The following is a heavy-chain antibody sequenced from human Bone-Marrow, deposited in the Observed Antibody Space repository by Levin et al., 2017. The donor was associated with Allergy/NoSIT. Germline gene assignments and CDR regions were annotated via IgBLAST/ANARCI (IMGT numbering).Heavy chain of an antibody. CDR1: GYSFTSYD. CDR2: MNPNSGNT. Sequence: GASVKVSCKASGYSFTSYDINWVRQAAGQGPEWMGWMNPNSGNTEYAQNFQGRVTLTRDTSKNTAYMELSSLTSDDTAVYYCARGNWFDPWGQGTLVTVAS. J-gene: IGHJ5*02. CDR3: ARGNWFDP. V-gene: IGHV1-8*01.